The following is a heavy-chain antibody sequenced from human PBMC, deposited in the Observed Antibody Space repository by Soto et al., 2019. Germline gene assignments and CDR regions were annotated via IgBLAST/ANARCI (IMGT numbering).Heavy chain of an antibody. J-gene: IGHJ6*02. D-gene: IGHD3-10*01. V-gene: IGHV3-30-3*01. Sequence: GGSLRLSCAASGVTFSSYAMHWVRQAPGKGLEWVAVISYDGSNKYYADSVKGRFTISRDNSKNTLYLQMNSLRAEDTAVYYCARDSFDYYGSGSYFYYYYGMDVWGQGTTVTVSS. CDR3: ARDSFDYYGSGSYFYYYYGMDV. CDR1: GVTFSSYA. CDR2: ISYDGSNK.